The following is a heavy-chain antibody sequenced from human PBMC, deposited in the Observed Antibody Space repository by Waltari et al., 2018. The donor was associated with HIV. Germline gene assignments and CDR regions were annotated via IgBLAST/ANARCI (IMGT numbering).Heavy chain of an antibody. CDR2: MKDDGSEE. J-gene: IGHJ3*01. D-gene: IGHD4-4*01. CDR1: GFGFDKYW. Sequence: LEQSGGQVVQPGGALRIACFASGFGFDKYWMSWVRQSPGKGLEWLADMKDDGSEEKYADLLKGRFTVSRDNDKKALYLQMDRLKVDDTAIYFCARGAVYSSDPNDAFDAWGRGTLITVSS. V-gene: IGHV3-7*03. CDR3: ARGAVYSSDPNDAFDA.